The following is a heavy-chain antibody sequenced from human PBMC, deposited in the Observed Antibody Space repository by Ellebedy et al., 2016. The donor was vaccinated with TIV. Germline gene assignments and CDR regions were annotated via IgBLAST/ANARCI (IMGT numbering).Heavy chain of an antibody. V-gene: IGHV3-33*01. CDR2: IWYDGSDQ. J-gene: IGHJ4*02. D-gene: IGHD1-26*01. Sequence: GESLKISCAASGCTFRRHGMHWVRQAPGKGLEWVAVIWYDGSDQYYADSVKGRFTVSRDNSKNTLYLQMNSLRAEDTAVYYCARDIGYPSGDFDYWGQGTLVTVSS. CDR3: ARDIGYPSGDFDY. CDR1: GCTFRRHG.